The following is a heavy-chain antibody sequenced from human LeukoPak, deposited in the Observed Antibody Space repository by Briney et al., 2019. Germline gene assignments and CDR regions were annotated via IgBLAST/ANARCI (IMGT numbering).Heavy chain of an antibody. D-gene: IGHD1-26*01. J-gene: IGHJ3*02. V-gene: IGHV3-74*03. CDR2: VSSDGSST. CDR1: GFTFSSHW. Sequence: GESLRLSCAVSGFTFSSHWMHWVRRPPGKGLVWVSRVSSDGSSTMYAATVQGRFTISRDNAKNTLYLQMNSLRAGDTAVYYCARGGSPPEALGDAFDIWGQGTMVTVSS. CDR3: ARGGSPPEALGDAFDI.